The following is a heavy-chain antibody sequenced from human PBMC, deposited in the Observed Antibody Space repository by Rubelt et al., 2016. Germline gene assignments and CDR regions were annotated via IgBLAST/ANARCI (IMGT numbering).Heavy chain of an antibody. CDR3: ARGSWFRGAFDI. D-gene: IGHD6-13*01. J-gene: IGHJ3*02. CDR2: SNPNSGGT. Sequence: QVQLVQSGAEVKKPGASVKVSCTASGYTFTGYYLHWVRQAPGQGLEWMGWSNPNSGGTNYAQKLQGWVTMTRDTAISTAYMELSRLRSDDTAVYYCARGSWFRGAFDIWGQGTMVTVSS. V-gene: IGHV1-2*04. CDR1: GYTFTGYY.